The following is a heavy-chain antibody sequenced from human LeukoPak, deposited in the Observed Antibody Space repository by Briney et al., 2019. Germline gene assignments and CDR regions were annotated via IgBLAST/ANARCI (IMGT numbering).Heavy chain of an antibody. Sequence: GRSLRLSCAASGFTFSSYGMHWVRQAPGKGLEWVAVISYDGSNKYYADSVKGRFTISRDNSKNTLYLQMNSLRAEDTAVYYCAKTIAAAGAHWGQGTLVTVSS. V-gene: IGHV3-30*18. D-gene: IGHD6-13*01. J-gene: IGHJ4*02. CDR2: ISYDGSNK. CDR3: AKTIAAAGAH. CDR1: GFTFSSYG.